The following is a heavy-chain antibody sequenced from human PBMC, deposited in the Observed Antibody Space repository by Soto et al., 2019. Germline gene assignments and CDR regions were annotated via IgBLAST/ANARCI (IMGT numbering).Heavy chain of an antibody. D-gene: IGHD6-6*01. CDR3: VKTGRFGQLVPSEY. J-gene: IGHJ4*02. CDR2: ISSNGGST. V-gene: IGHV3-64D*06. CDR1: GFTFSSYF. Sequence: LRLSCSASGFTFSSYFMYWVRQAPGKGLEYVSTISSNGGSTYYADSVKGRFTISRDNSKNTLYLQMSSLRAEDTAVYYCVKTGRFGQLVPSEYWGMGTLVTVFS.